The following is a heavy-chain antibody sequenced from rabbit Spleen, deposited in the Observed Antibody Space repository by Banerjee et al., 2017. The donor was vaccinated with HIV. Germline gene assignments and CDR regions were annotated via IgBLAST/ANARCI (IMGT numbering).Heavy chain of an antibody. J-gene: IGHJ4*01. D-gene: IGHD4-1*01. V-gene: IGHV1S7*01. CDR1: GFAFTTYY. CDR2: IDPVFGIA. Sequence: QLKETGGGLVQPGGSLTLSCKASGFAFTTYYMSWVRQAPGKGLEWIGSIDPVFGIANYANWVNGRFTISRDNAQNTVDLQINSLTAADTATYFCARDYNSGWDLWGPGTWSPS. CDR3: ARDYNSGWDL.